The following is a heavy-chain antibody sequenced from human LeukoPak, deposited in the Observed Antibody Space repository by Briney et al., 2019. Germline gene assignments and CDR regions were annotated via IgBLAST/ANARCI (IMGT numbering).Heavy chain of an antibody. J-gene: IGHJ4*02. Sequence: PGVSLTLSCAASGFTFSGSTMHWVRQASGKGLEWVGRIRSKVNSYATAYVASVKGRFIISRDDSKNTAYLQMNSLKTEDTAVYYCTAGYCSSTNCYIDYWGQGTLVTVSS. CDR2: IRSKVNSYAT. D-gene: IGHD2-2*02. CDR3: TAGYCSSTNCYIDY. V-gene: IGHV3-73*01. CDR1: GFTFSGST.